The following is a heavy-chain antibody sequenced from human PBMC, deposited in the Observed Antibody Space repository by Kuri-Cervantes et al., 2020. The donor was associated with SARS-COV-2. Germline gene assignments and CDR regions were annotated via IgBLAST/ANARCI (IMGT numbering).Heavy chain of an antibody. D-gene: IGHD3-9*01. CDR3: TRHNYDILTGDLYYYYGMDV. CDR2: IRSKANSYAT. CDR1: GFTFSGSA. J-gene: IGHJ6*02. Sequence: GESLKISCAAAGFTFSGSAMHWVRQASGKVLEWVGRIRSKANSYATAYAASVKGRFTISRDDSKNTAYLQMNSLKTEDTAVYYCTRHNYDILTGDLYYYYGMDVWGQGTTVTVSS. V-gene: IGHV3-73*01.